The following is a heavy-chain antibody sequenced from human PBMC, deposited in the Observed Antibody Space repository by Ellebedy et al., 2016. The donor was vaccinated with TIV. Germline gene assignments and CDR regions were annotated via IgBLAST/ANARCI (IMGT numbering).Heavy chain of an antibody. V-gene: IGHV4-39*01. CDR1: GGSFSSYY. J-gene: IGHJ4*02. Sequence: MPSETLSLTCAVYGGSFSSYYWGWIRQPPGKGLEWIGSIYYSGSTYYNPSLKSRVTISVDTSKNQFSLKPSSVTAADTAVYYCARRSSGWYDYWGQGTLVTVSS. CDR3: ARRSSGWYDY. D-gene: IGHD6-19*01. CDR2: IYYSGST.